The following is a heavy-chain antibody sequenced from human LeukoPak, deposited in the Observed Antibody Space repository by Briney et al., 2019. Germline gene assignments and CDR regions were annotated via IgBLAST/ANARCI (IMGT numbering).Heavy chain of an antibody. J-gene: IGHJ4*02. Sequence: ASVRVSCKTSGYTFAGYYLHWVRQAPGQRPEWMGRIDPDSGGTHYGQKFQGRVTVTRDTSITTVYMELSGLTSDDTAVYYCARVPGPYTTSRFDFWGQGTLVTVSS. D-gene: IGHD2-2*02. V-gene: IGHV1-2*02. CDR1: GYTFAGYY. CDR3: ARVPGPYTTSRFDF. CDR2: IDPDSGGT.